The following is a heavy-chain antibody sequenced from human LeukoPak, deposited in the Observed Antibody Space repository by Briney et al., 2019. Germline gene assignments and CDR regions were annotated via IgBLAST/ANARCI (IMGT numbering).Heavy chain of an antibody. Sequence: KPGGSLRLSCAASGFTFSDYYMSWIRQAPGKGVEWVSYISSSGSTIYYADSVKGRFTISRDNAKNSLYLQMNSLRAEDTAVYYCARARTTVTSYYYYYYYMDVWGKGTTVTVSS. V-gene: IGHV3-11*04. J-gene: IGHJ6*03. CDR2: ISSSGSTI. CDR1: GFTFSDYY. D-gene: IGHD4-17*01. CDR3: ARARTTVTSYYYYYYYMDV.